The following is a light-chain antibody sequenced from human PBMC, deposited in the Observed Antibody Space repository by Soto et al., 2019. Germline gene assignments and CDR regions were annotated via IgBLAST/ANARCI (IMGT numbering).Light chain of an antibody. Sequence: EIVLTQSPGTLSVSPGERATLSCRASQSVSSKLAWYQQKPGQAPRLLFYGASTVATGIPARFIGSGSETEFTLSISSLQSEDFAVYYCQQYTNWPGTFGQGTKVEIK. CDR1: QSVSSK. J-gene: IGKJ1*01. CDR3: QQYTNWPGT. CDR2: GAS. V-gene: IGKV3-15*01.